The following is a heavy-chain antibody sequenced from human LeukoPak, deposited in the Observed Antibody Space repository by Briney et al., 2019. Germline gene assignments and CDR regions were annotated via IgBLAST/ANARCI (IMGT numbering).Heavy chain of an antibody. V-gene: IGHV1-18*01. CDR2: ISPYKGDT. Sequence: ASVKVSWKASGYTFTNFGISWVRQAPGQGLEWMGWISPYKGDTNYAQNLQGRVTMTTDTSTSTAYMELRSLRSDDTAVYYCATTDYGDYHWFDPWGQGTLVTVSS. CDR3: ATTDYGDYHWFDP. D-gene: IGHD4-17*01. J-gene: IGHJ5*02. CDR1: GYTFTNFG.